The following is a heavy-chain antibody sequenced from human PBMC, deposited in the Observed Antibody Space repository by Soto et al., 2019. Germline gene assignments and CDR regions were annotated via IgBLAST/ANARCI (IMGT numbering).Heavy chain of an antibody. D-gene: IGHD1-26*01. CDR2: IYHSGNT. CDR3: ATLPPRVVASLLPIPT. J-gene: IGHJ5*02. CDR1: GGSISSSNW. V-gene: IGHV4-4*02. Sequence: VQLRQSGPGLVKPSGTLSLTCAVSGGSISSSNWWTWVRQAPGKGLEWIGEIYHSGNTYYNTSLKGRVTRTVDKSNNQFSLKLNSVTAADTAVYYCATLPPRVVASLLPIPTWGQGTLVTVSS.